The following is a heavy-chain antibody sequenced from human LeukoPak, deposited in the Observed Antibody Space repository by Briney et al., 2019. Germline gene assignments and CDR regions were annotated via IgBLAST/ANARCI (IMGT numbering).Heavy chain of an antibody. J-gene: IGHJ4*02. Sequence: ASVKVSCKASGYTFTSYYMHWVRQAPGQGLEWMGWMNPNSGNTGYAQKFQGRVTMTRNTSISTAYMELSSLRSEDTAVYYCARDPLRFGELLGYFDYWGQGTLVTVSS. V-gene: IGHV1-8*02. CDR3: ARDPLRFGELLGYFDY. CDR2: MNPNSGNT. CDR1: GYTFTSYY. D-gene: IGHD3-10*01.